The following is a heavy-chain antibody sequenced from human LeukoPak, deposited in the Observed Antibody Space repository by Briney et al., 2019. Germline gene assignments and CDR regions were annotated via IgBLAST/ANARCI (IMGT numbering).Heavy chain of an antibody. D-gene: IGHD3-10*01. Sequence: GASVKVSCKASGYTFTGYYIHWVRQAPGQGLEWMGWISAYNGNTNYAQNLQGRVTMTTDTSTSTAYLELRSLRSDDTAIYYCARDELLWFGDFDYWGRGTLVTVSS. CDR2: ISAYNGNT. V-gene: IGHV1-18*04. J-gene: IGHJ4*02. CDR1: GYTFTGYY. CDR3: ARDELLWFGDFDY.